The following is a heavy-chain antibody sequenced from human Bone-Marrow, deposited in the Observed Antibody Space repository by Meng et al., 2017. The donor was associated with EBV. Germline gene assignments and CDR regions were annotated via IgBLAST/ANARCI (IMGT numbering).Heavy chain of an antibody. CDR1: GFTFRKAW. J-gene: IGHJ4*02. Sequence: VEMVEPWGRCVKPVGSHSLSCSASGFTFRKAWMSWVRRAPGKGLEWVGRVKSQADGGTTDYTAAVRGRFTISRDDSRNMLYLQINSLQIEDSALYYCATESTTFEYWGLGTLVTVSS. CDR2: VKSQADGGTT. V-gene: IGHV3-15*01. D-gene: IGHD1-1*01. CDR3: ATESTTFEY.